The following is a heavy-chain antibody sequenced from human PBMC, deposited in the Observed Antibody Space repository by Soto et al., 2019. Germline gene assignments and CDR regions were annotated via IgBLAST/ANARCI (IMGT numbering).Heavy chain of an antibody. CDR3: ARLKTYYDFWSGYLNWFDP. Sequence: PSETLSLTCTVSGGSISGSSYYWGWIRQPPGKGLEWIGSIYYSGSTYYNPSLKSRVTISVDTSKNQFSLKLSSVTAADTAVYYCARLKTYYDFWSGYLNWFDPWGQGTLVTVSS. CDR2: IYYSGST. V-gene: IGHV4-39*01. J-gene: IGHJ5*02. CDR1: GGSISGSSYY. D-gene: IGHD3-3*01.